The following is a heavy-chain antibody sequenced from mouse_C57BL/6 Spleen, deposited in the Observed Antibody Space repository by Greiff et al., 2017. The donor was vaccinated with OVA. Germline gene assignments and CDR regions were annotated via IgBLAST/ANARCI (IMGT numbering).Heavy chain of an antibody. J-gene: IGHJ1*03. CDR2: INPNNGGT. CDR3: ARKGDHWDWYFDV. CDR1: GYTFTDYY. D-gene: IGHD4-1*01. V-gene: IGHV1-26*01. Sequence: EVQLQQSGPELVKPGASVKISCKASGYTFTDYYMNWVKQSHGKSLEWIGDINPNNGGTSYNQKFKGKATLTVDKSSSTAYMELRSRTSEDSAVYYGARKGDHWDWYFDVWGTGTTVTVSS.